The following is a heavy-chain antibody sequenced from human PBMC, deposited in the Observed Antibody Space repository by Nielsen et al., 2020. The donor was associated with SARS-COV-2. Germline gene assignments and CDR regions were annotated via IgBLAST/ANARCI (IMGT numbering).Heavy chain of an antibody. Sequence: GGSLRLSCVASGITFRSYSMNWVRQAPGRGLEWLSYISSTGSTIHYADSVKGRFTISRDNAKNSLYLQMNSLTAEDTAVYYCAFGDGSGTYHSWGQGTLVTVSS. D-gene: IGHD3-10*01. J-gene: IGHJ4*02. CDR2: ISSTGSTI. CDR1: GITFRSYS. V-gene: IGHV3-48*01. CDR3: AFGDGSGTYHS.